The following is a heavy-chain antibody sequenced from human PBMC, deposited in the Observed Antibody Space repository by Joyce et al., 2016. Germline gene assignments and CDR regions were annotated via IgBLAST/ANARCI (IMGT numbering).Heavy chain of an antibody. J-gene: IGHJ6*02. D-gene: IGHD1-26*01. Sequence: EVKLVESGGGLVQPGGSLRLSCTASGFTFSSYWMHGVRQVSGKGMVWVSHISRDESSTSYADSVKGRFTISRDNAKNTLYLHMNSLRTEDTAVYYCARTGGSYYDYYYYGLDVWGQGTTVIVSS. CDR2: ISRDESST. CDR3: ARTGGSYYDYYYYGLDV. V-gene: IGHV3-74*01. CDR1: GFTFSSYW.